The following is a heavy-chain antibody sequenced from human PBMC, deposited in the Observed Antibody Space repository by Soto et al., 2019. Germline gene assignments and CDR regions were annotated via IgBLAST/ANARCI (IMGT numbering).Heavy chain of an antibody. Sequence: PGGSLRLSCAASGFTFSSYAMSWVRQAPGKELEWVSAISGSGGSTYYADSVKGRFTISRDNSKNTLYLQMNSLRAEDTAVYYCAKDLPGYLGYCSSTSCYDRYYYGMDVWGQGTTVTVSS. J-gene: IGHJ6*02. CDR3: AKDLPGYLGYCSSTSCYDRYYYGMDV. CDR1: GFTFSSYA. V-gene: IGHV3-23*01. CDR2: ISGSGGST. D-gene: IGHD2-2*01.